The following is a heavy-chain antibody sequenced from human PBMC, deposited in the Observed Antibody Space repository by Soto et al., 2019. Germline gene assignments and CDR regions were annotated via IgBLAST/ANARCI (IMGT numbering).Heavy chain of an antibody. D-gene: IGHD1-26*01. Sequence: QVQLQESGPGVVEPSQTLSLTCTVCGGSINNNEYSWSWIRHPPGGGLEWIGHIYNSGSTSSNPPLKSRLSISVDTSKIQFSLKRSSVTAADTAVYYCARGPSGDKVDYWGQGTLVTVSS. CDR2: IYNSGST. J-gene: IGHJ4*02. CDR3: ARGPSGDKVDY. CDR1: GGSINNNEYS. V-gene: IGHV4-30-4*01.